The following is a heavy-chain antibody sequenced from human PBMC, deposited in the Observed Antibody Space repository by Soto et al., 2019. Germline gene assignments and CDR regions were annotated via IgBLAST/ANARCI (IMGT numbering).Heavy chain of an antibody. V-gene: IGHV3-64*01. Sequence: GGSLRLSCAASGFTFSSYAMHWVRQAPGKGLEYVSAISSNGGSTYYANSVKGRFTISRDNSKNTLYLQMGSLRAEDMAVYYCARVLPVYAIVGWFDPWGQGTLVTVSS. CDR2: ISSNGGST. J-gene: IGHJ5*02. CDR3: ARVLPVYAIVGWFDP. CDR1: GFTFSSYA. D-gene: IGHD2-8*01.